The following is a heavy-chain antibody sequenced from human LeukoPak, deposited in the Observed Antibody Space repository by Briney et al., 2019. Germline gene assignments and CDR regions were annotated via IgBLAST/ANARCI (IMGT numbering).Heavy chain of an antibody. D-gene: IGHD3-3*01. J-gene: IGHJ5*02. CDR2: ISAYNGNT. V-gene: IGHV1-18*01. CDR1: GYTFTSYS. CDR3: ARGLEWLTRRHNWFDP. Sequence: ASVKVSCKASGYTFTSYSFSWVRQAPGQGLEWMGWISAYNGNTNYAQKFQGRVTMTTGTSTRTAYMELRSLRSDDTAVYYCARGLEWLTRRHNWFDPWGQGTLVTVSS.